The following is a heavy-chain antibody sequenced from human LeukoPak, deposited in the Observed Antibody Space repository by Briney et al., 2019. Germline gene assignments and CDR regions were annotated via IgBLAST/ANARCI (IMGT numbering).Heavy chain of an antibody. Sequence: SGPTLVKPTQTLTLTCTFSGFSLSTSGVGVGWVRQPPGKALEWLALIYWNDDKRYSPSLNSRLTITKGTSKNQVVLTMTNMDPVDTATYYCAHRLNSFNWNDCFDHWGQGTLVTVSS. J-gene: IGHJ4*02. V-gene: IGHV2-5*01. CDR1: GFSLSTSGVG. CDR2: IYWNDDK. D-gene: IGHD1-20*01. CDR3: AHRLNSFNWNDCFDH.